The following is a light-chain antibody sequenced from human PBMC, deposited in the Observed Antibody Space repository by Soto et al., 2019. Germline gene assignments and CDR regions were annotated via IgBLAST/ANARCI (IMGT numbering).Light chain of an antibody. CDR1: SGDVGDNY. Sequence: QSALTQPPSASGSPGQSVTISCTGTSGDVGDNYVSWYQQHLGKAPKLIIYEVSQRPSGVPGRFSGSKSGTSASLAVSGLQSEDEADYYCAAWDDSLNGGVFGTGTKVNVL. CDR3: AAWDDSLNGGV. CDR2: EVS. J-gene: IGLJ1*01. V-gene: IGLV2-8*01.